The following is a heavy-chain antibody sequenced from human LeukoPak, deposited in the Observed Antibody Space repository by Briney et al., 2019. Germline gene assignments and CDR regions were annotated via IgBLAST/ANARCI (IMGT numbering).Heavy chain of an antibody. J-gene: IGHJ5*02. V-gene: IGHV3-48*03. D-gene: IGHD4-23*01. CDR3: ARARLVTEFDP. CDR2: ISSSGSTI. CDR1: GFTFSSYE. Sequence: GGSLRLSCAASGFTFSSYEMNWVRQAPGKGLEWVSYISSSGSTIYYADSVKGRFTISRDNAKNSLYLQMNSLRAEDTAVYYCARARLVTEFDPWGQGTLVTVSS.